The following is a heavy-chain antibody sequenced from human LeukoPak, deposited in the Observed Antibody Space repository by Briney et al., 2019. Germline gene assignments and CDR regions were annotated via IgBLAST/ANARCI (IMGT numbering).Heavy chain of an antibody. V-gene: IGHV3-30*02. D-gene: IGHD2-15*01. Sequence: GGSLRLSCATSGFTFSSYGMYWVRQAPGKGLEWVAFIQHDGRITYYADSVKGRFTISRDNSKSTLYLQMNSLRPEDTAMYYCAEEYWRGSRTNYLDFWGQGTLVTVSS. CDR3: AEEYWRGSRTNYLDF. J-gene: IGHJ4*02. CDR1: GFTFSSYG. CDR2: IQHDGRIT.